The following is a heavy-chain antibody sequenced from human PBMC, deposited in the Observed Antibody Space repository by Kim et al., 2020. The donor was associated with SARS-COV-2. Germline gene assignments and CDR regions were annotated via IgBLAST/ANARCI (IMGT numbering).Heavy chain of an antibody. CDR2: INPNSGGT. J-gene: IGHJ6*02. V-gene: IGHV1-2*04. Sequence: ASVKVSCKASGYTFTGYYMHWVRQAPGQGLEWMGWINPNSGGTNYAQKFQGWVTMTRDTSISTAYMELSRLRSDDTAVYYCARGPDLPKYYYGSGQLNAPKYYYYYCGMDVWGQGNAVTVSS. D-gene: IGHD3-10*01. CDR3: ARGPDLPKYYYGSGQLNAPKYYYYYCGMDV. CDR1: GYTFTGYY.